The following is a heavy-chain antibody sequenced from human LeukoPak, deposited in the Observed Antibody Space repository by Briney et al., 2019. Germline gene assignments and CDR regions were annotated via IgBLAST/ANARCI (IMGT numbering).Heavy chain of an antibody. Sequence: PGGSLRLSCAASGVTFSSYEMNWVRQAPGKGLEWISYISSSNTMYYADSVKGRFTISRDNAKNSLYLQMNSLRVEDTAVYYCARDWSDYFDYWGQGTLVTVSS. CDR1: GVTFSSYE. V-gene: IGHV3-48*03. CDR3: ARDWSDYFDY. D-gene: IGHD3-3*01. CDR2: ISSSNTM. J-gene: IGHJ4*02.